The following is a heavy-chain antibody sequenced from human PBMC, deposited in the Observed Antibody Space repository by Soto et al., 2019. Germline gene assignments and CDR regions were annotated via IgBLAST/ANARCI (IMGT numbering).Heavy chain of an antibody. CDR1: GFTFSKDW. J-gene: IGHJ4*02. Sequence: EVQLVESGGGLVKPGGSLRLSCAASGFTFSKDWMTWVRQAPGKGLEWVGRIKSKTDGGTTDYAAPVKGRFTISRDDSKNTLYLQMNSLKTEDTAVYYCTLSAVEPTGALAYYWGQGTLVTVSS. CDR2: IKSKTDGGTT. CDR3: TLSAVEPTGALAYY. V-gene: IGHV3-15*01. D-gene: IGHD6-19*01.